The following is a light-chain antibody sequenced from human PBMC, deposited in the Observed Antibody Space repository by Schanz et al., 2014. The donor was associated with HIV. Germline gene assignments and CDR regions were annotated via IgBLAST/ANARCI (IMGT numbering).Light chain of an antibody. CDR1: QSVSWW. V-gene: IGKV1-5*03. CDR2: RTS. Sequence: DIRMTQSPSTLSASVGDRVTITCRASQSVSWWLAWYQQRPGKAPTLLIYRTSTLETGVPSRFSGSGSGTEFALTISSLQPEDFAVYYCQYFGNSGGTFGGGTKVEIK. CDR3: QYFGNSGGT. J-gene: IGKJ4*01.